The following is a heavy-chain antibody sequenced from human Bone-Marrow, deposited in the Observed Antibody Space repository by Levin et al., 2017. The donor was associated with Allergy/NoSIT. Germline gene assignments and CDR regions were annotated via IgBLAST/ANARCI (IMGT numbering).Heavy chain of an antibody. CDR1: GGSISSSSYY. CDR3: ARDFLAVAGTVGY. D-gene: IGHD6-19*01. Sequence: SETLSLTCTVSGGSISSSSYYWGWIRQPPGKGLEWIGSIYYSGSTYYNPSLKSRVTISVDTSKNQFSLKLSSVTAADTAVYYCARDFLAVAGTVGYWGQGTLVTVSS. CDR2: IYYSGST. J-gene: IGHJ4*02. V-gene: IGHV4-39*07.